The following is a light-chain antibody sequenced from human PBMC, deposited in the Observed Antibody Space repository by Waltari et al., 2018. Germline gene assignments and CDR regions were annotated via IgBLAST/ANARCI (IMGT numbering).Light chain of an antibody. J-gene: IGKJ1*01. CDR2: WAS. V-gene: IGKV4-1*01. CDR1: QGVLDSSNNKNY. Sequence: DIVMTQSPDSLAVSPGARASSNCNSSQGVLDSSNNKNYLAWYLQKPRQSHTLLIYWASARESGVTARFSGSGSGTDFTLTISSLQAEDVAVYYCQQYYSTRTFGQGTKVEIK. CDR3: QQYYSTRT.